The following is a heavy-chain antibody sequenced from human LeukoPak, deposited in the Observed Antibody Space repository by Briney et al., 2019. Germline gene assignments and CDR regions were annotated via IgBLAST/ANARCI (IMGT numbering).Heavy chain of an antibody. V-gene: IGHV3-64*01. D-gene: IGHD3-3*01. Sequence: GGSLRLSCAASGFTFSSCAMHWVRQAPGKGLEYVSAISSNGGSTYYANSVKGRFTISRDNSKNTLYLQMGSLRPEDMAVYYCAGGGRFLEWLVTDYWGQGTLVTVSS. J-gene: IGHJ4*02. CDR1: GFTFSSCA. CDR2: ISSNGGST. CDR3: AGGGRFLEWLVTDY.